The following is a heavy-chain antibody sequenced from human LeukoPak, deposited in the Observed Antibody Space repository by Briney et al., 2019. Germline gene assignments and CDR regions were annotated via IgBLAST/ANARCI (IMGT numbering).Heavy chain of an antibody. D-gene: IGHD2-2*01. CDR2: IRYDGSNK. V-gene: IGHV3-30*02. CDR1: GFTFSSYG. J-gene: IGHJ5*02. Sequence: PGGSLRLSCAASGFTFSSYGMHWVRQAPGKGLEWVAFIRYDGSNKYYADSVKGRFTISRGNSKNTLYLQMNSLRAEDTAVYYCAKARSTSWPPLFDPWGQGTLVTVSS. CDR3: AKARSTSWPPLFDP.